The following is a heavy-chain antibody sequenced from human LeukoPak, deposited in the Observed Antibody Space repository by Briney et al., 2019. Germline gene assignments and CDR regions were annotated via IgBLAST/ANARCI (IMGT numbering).Heavy chain of an antibody. V-gene: IGHV3-66*01. CDR3: AKFTFGYDS. J-gene: IGHJ5*01. CDR1: GFTVSSNY. CDR2: IYSGGNT. Sequence: GGSLRLSCVASGFTVSSNYMSWVRRAPGKGLEWVSVIYSGGNTYYNDSVEGRFIISRDNSKNTLYLEMNSLRAEDTAVYYCAKFTFGYDSWGQGALVTVSA. D-gene: IGHD3-3*02.